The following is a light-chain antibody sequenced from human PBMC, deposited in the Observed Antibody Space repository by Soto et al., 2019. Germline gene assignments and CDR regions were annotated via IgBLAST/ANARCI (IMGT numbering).Light chain of an antibody. Sequence: EVVLTQSPATLSLSPGERATLSCRASQSVSSYVAWYQQKPGQAPRLLIYDSSNRATGVPARFSGSGSGTDFTLTISSLEPEDFAVYYCQQRNSWPVTFGQGTRLVIK. CDR2: DSS. CDR3: QQRNSWPVT. J-gene: IGKJ5*01. V-gene: IGKV3-11*01. CDR1: QSVSSY.